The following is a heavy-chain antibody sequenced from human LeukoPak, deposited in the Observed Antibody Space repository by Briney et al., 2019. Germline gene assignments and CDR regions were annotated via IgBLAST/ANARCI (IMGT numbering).Heavy chain of an antibody. CDR1: GFTFSSYW. CDR3: AKRFSTQYYDSSGYGY. V-gene: IGHV3-7*01. D-gene: IGHD3-22*01. Sequence: GGSLRLSCAASGFTFSSYWMSWVRQAPGKGLEWVANIKQDGSEKYYVDSVKGRFTISRDNAKNSPYLQMNSLRAEDTAVYYCAKRFSTQYYDSSGYGYWGQGTLVTVSS. CDR2: IKQDGSEK. J-gene: IGHJ4*02.